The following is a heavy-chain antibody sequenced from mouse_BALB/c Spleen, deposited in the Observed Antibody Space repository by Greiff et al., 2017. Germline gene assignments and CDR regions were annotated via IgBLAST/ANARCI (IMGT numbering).Heavy chain of an antibody. CDR2: IYPYNGGT. J-gene: IGHJ2*01. Sequence: EVQLVESGPELVKPGASVKISCKASGYTFTDYNMHWVKQSHGKSLEWIGYIYPYNGGTGYNQKFKSKATLTVDNSSSTAYMELRSLTSEDSAVYYCARELRSYFDYWGQGTTLTVSS. V-gene: IGHV1S29*02. D-gene: IGHD1-1*01. CDR3: ARELRSYFDY. CDR1: GYTFTDYN.